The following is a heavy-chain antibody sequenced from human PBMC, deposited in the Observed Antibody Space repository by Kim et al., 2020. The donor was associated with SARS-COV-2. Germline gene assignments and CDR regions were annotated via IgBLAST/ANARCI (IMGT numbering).Heavy chain of an antibody. D-gene: IGHD3-10*01. Sequence: GRFTISRDNSKNTLYLQMNSLRAEDTAVYYCARAPLLWFGGRYYYYGMDVWGQGTTVTVSS. J-gene: IGHJ6*02. CDR3: ARAPLLWFGGRYYYYGMDV. V-gene: IGHV3-30*07.